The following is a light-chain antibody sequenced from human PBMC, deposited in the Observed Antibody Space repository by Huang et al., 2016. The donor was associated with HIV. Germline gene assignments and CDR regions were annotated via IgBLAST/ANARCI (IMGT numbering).Light chain of an antibody. J-gene: IGKJ5*01. CDR2: WAS. V-gene: IGKV4-1*01. CDR1: QSVLYRSDNKNY. Sequence: DIVMTQSPDSLAVSLGERATINCKSSQSVLYRSDNKNYLAWYQQKPGQPPKLLIYWASARESGVPDRFSGSGSGTDFTLTISRLQAEDVAVYYCQQYYSTPPVTFGQGTQLEIK. CDR3: QQYYSTPPVT.